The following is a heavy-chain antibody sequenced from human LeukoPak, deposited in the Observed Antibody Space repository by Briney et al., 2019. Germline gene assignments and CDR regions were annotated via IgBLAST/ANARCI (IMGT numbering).Heavy chain of an antibody. CDR3: ARSPLEPRAFDI. V-gene: IGHV4-38-2*02. Sequence: SETLSLTCTVSGYSISSAYYWGWIRQPPGKGLEWIGSVYYSGSTYYNPSLKSRVTISVDTSKNQFSLKLSSVTAADTAVYYCARSPLEPRAFDIWGQGTMVTVSS. J-gene: IGHJ3*02. CDR1: GYSISSAYY. CDR2: VYYSGST. D-gene: IGHD3-3*01.